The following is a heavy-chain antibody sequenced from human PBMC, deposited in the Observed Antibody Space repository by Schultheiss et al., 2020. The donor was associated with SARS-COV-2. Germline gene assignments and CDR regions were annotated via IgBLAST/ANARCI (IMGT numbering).Heavy chain of an antibody. J-gene: IGHJ4*02. CDR2: ISSNGGST. V-gene: IGHV3-64*04. Sequence: GGSLRLSCSASGFTFSSYAMHWVRQAPGKGLEYVSAISSNGGSTYYADSVKGRFTISRDNSKNTLYLQMNSLRAEDTAVYYCARDPPHSSGWYDQLDWGQGTLVTVSS. D-gene: IGHD6-19*01. CDR3: ARDPPHSSGWYDQLD. CDR1: GFTFSSYA.